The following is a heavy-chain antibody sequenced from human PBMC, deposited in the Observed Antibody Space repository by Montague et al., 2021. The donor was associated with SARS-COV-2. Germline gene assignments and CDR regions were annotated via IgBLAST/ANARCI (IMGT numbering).Heavy chain of an antibody. Sequence: TLSLTCTVSGTSIRSGGYYWTWIRQHPGKGLEWIGYIFHTGRAYCNPSLETRVNISVDTSNNLFSLRLSSVTAADTAMYFCARVRLFYYLDYWGQGTLVTVSS. D-gene: IGHD2/OR15-2a*01. V-gene: IGHV4-31*03. CDR1: GTSIRSGGYY. J-gene: IGHJ4*02. CDR3: ARVRLFYYLDY. CDR2: IFHTGRA.